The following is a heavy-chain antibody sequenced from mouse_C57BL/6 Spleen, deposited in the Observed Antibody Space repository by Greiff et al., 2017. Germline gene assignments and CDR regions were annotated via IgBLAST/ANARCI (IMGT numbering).Heavy chain of an antibody. D-gene: IGHD1-1*01. CDR3: AKGDYCGRSFDD. CDR1: GFSLTSYG. J-gene: IGHJ2*01. Sequence: VKLMESGPGLVAPSQTLSITCTVSGFSLTSYGVSWVRQPPGQGLEWLGGIWGDGSTNYHSALIARLSISKDNTNSHVFLKPNSRLTDDTATYYCAKGDYCGRSFDDWGQGTTLTVSS. CDR2: IWGDGST. V-gene: IGHV2-3*01.